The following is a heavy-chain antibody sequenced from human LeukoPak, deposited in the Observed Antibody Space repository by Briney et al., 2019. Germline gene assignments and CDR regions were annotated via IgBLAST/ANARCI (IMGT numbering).Heavy chain of an antibody. D-gene: IGHD6-19*01. CDR2: ISSSSSYT. CDR1: GFTFSDYY. Sequence: GGSLRLSCAASGFTFSDYYMSWIRQAPGKGLEWVSYISSSSSYTNYADSVKGRFTISRDNAKNSLYLQMNSLRAEDTAVYYCAKDPIAVAGNNYYRMDVWGQGTTVSVSS. CDR3: AKDPIAVAGNNYYRMDV. J-gene: IGHJ6*02. V-gene: IGHV3-11*06.